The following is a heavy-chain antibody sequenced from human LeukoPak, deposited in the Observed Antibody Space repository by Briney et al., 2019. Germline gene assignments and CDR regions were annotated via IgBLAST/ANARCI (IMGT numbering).Heavy chain of an antibody. CDR1: GGSFSGYY. J-gene: IGHJ3*02. Sequence: SETLSLTCAVYGGSFSGYYWSWIRQPPGEGLEWIGEINHSGSTNYNPSLKSRVTISVDTSKNQFSLKLSSVAAADTAVYYCARGQYSNYGRVAFDIWGQGTMVTVSS. CDR3: ARGQYSNYGRVAFDI. V-gene: IGHV4-34*01. CDR2: INHSGST. D-gene: IGHD4-11*01.